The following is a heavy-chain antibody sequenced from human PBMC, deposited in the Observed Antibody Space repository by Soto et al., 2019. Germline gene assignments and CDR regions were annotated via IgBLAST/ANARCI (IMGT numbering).Heavy chain of an antibody. D-gene: IGHD6-6*01. CDR1: GFTFSSYA. Sequence: GGSLRLSCAASGFTFSSYAMSWVRQAPGKGLEWVSAISGSGGSTYYADSVKGRFTISRDNSKNTLYLQMNSLRAEDTAVYYCAEMTIEYSSSRLDYYYYGMDVWGQGTTVTVSS. V-gene: IGHV3-23*01. J-gene: IGHJ6*02. CDR3: AEMTIEYSSSRLDYYYYGMDV. CDR2: ISGSGGST.